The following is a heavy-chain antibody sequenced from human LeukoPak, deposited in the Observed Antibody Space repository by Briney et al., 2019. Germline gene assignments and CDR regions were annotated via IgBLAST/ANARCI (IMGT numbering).Heavy chain of an antibody. V-gene: IGHV4-31*03. J-gene: IGHJ3*02. CDR3: ARDSITMVRGVTRGGAFDI. CDR1: GGSISSGGYY. Sequence: PSETLSLTCTVSGGSISSGGYYWSWIRQHPGKGLEWIGYIYYSGSTHYNPSLKSRVTISVDTSKNQFSLKLSSVTAADTAVYYCARDSITMVRGVTRGGAFDIWGQGTMVTVSS. CDR2: IYYSGST. D-gene: IGHD3-10*01.